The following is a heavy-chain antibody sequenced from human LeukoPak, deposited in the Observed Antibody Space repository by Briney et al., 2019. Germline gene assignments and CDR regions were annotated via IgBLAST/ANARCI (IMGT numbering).Heavy chain of an antibody. V-gene: IGHV4-39*01. CDR3: ARLRYFDWLVITYNWFDP. CDR2: IYYSGST. J-gene: IGHJ5*02. CDR1: GGSISSSSYY. D-gene: IGHD3-9*01. Sequence: SETLSLTCTVSGGSISSSSYYWGWIRQPPGKGLEWIGSIYYSGSTYYNPSLKSRVTISVDTSRNQFSLKLSSVTAADTAVYYCARLRYFDWLVITYNWFDPWGQGTLVTVSS.